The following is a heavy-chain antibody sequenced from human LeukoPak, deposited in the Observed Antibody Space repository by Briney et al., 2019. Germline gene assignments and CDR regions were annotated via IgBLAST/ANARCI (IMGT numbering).Heavy chain of an antibody. J-gene: IGHJ4*02. D-gene: IGHD1-14*01. CDR1: GFTFSNYG. CDR2: ISEDGINQ. CDR3: ARDRETTSSGTFDY. Sequence: PGGSLRLSCAASGFTFSNYGLHCVRQALGKGLECVAGISEDGINQYYADSVKGRFTISRDNSNNTLFLHMNSLRPEDTAVYYCARDRETTSSGTFDYWGQGALVIVSS. V-gene: IGHV3-30*03.